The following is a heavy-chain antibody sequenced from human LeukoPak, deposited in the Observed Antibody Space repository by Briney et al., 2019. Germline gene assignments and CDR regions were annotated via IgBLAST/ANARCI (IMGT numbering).Heavy chain of an antibody. CDR1: GFTFSIYA. D-gene: IGHD5-18*01. CDR3: ARNTGQTSGYSYGFNY. Sequence: PGESLRLSCAASGFTFSIYAMSWVRQAPGKGLEWVSDISGNGGSTYYADSVKGRFTISRDNSKITLFLQMNSLRAEDTAVYYCARNTGQTSGYSYGFNYWGQGTLVTVSS. J-gene: IGHJ4*02. CDR2: ISGNGGST. V-gene: IGHV3-23*01.